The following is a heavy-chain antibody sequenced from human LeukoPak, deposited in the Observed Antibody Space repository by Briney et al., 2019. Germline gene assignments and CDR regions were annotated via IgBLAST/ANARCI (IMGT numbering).Heavy chain of an antibody. Sequence: GGSLRLSCAASGFTFSSYGMHWVRQAPGKGLEWVAVISYDGSNKYYADSVKGRFTISRDNSKNTLYLQMNSLRAEDTAVYYCAKIAIAVAGTTYWGQGTLVTVSS. V-gene: IGHV3-30*18. CDR1: GFTFSSYG. CDR2: ISYDGSNK. J-gene: IGHJ4*02. CDR3: AKIAIAVAGTTY. D-gene: IGHD6-19*01.